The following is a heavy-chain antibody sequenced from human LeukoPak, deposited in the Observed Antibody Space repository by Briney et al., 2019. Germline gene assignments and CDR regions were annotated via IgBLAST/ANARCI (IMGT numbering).Heavy chain of an antibody. CDR3: ARDSGGNYYDSSGYYGYYHYMDV. D-gene: IGHD3-22*01. CDR1: GFTFSSYG. J-gene: IGHJ6*03. CDR2: IWYDGSNK. Sequence: PGGSLRLSCAASGFTFSSYGMHWVRQAPGKGLEWVAVIWYDGSNKYYADSVKGRFTISRDNSKNTLYLQMNSLRAEDTAVYYCARDSGGNYYDSSGYYGYYHYMDVWGKGTTVTVSS. V-gene: IGHV3-33*01.